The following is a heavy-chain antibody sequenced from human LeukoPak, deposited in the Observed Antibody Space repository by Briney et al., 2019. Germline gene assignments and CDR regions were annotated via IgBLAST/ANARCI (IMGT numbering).Heavy chain of an antibody. CDR1: GGSISSGGYY. D-gene: IGHD3-22*01. V-gene: IGHV4-31*03. Sequence: SETLSLTCTVSGGSISSGGYYWSWIRQHPGKGLEWIGDIYYSESTYYNPSLKSRLTISVDTSKNQFSLKLSSVTAADTAVYYCARGKIVVVIRHHHYNWFDPWGQGTLVTVSS. J-gene: IGHJ5*02. CDR3: ARGKIVVVIRHHHYNWFDP. CDR2: IYYSEST.